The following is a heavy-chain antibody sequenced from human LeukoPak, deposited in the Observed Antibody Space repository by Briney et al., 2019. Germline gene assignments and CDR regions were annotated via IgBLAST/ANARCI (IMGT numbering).Heavy chain of an antibody. J-gene: IGHJ3*02. D-gene: IGHD2-21*01. CDR3: ARGWQLGGDLGDAFDI. CDR1: GGTFSSYT. CDR2: IIPIFGTT. V-gene: IGHV1-69*13. Sequence: SVKVSCKTSGGTFSSYTITWVRQAPGQGLEWMGGIIPIFGTTNYTQKFQGRVTITADESTSTAYMELSSLRSEDTAVYYCARGWQLGGDLGDAFDIWGQGTMVTVSS.